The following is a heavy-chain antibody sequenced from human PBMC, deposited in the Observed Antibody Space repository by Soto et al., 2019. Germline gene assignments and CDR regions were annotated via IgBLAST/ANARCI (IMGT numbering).Heavy chain of an antibody. CDR1: GYTFTTYG. D-gene: IGHD6-13*01. CDR3: ARAVAGAGGEYHY. V-gene: IGHV1-18*01. CDR2: ISGANGHT. J-gene: IGHJ4*02. Sequence: QVQVVQSGAEVKKPGASVKVSCKTSGYTFTTYGIGWVRQAPGQGLEWMGWISGANGHTNYAQNVQGRVTVTTDTSTSTAYMELRSLRSDDTAVSYCARAVAGAGGEYHYCRQRTLVTVSP.